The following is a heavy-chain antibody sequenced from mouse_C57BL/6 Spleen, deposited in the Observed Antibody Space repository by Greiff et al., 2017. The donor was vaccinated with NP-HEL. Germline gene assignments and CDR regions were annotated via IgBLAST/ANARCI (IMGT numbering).Heavy chain of an antibody. V-gene: IGHV5-6*01. Sequence: EVQLQQSGGDLVKPGGSLKLSCAASGFTFSSYGMSWVRQTPDKRLEWVATISSGGSYTYYPDSVKGRFTISRDNAKNTLYLQMSSLKSEDTAMYYCARQGATMVTYYFDYWGQGTTLTVSS. CDR3: ARQGATMVTYYFDY. D-gene: IGHD2-1*01. J-gene: IGHJ2*01. CDR1: GFTFSSYG. CDR2: ISSGGSYT.